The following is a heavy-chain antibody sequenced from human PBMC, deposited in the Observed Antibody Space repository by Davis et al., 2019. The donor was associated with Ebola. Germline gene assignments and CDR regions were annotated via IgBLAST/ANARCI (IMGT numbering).Heavy chain of an antibody. D-gene: IGHD3-3*01. CDR2: IKSLRDGGTV. CDR3: ATLVALRFPDQ. J-gene: IGHJ4*02. CDR1: GVTFTTAW. Sequence: GESLKISCEVSGVTFTTAWLTWVRQAPGKGLEWVGRIKSLRDGGTVNYATAVKGRSIISRDDSQNTLTLQMNSLRTEDSAVYYCATLVALRFPDQWGQGTLVIVSS. V-gene: IGHV3-15*01.